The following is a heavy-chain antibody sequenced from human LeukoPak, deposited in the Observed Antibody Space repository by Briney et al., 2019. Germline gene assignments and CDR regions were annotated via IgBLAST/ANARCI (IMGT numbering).Heavy chain of an antibody. D-gene: IGHD3-22*01. CDR1: GYTFTSYG. J-gene: IGHJ4*02. CDR3: ARDFRITMIVVGPGID. V-gene: IGHV1-18*01. CDR2: ISAYNGNT. Sequence: ASVKVSCKASGYTFTSYGISWVRQAPGQGLEWMGWISAYNGNTNYAQKLQGRVTMTTDTSTSTAYMELRSLRSDDTAVYYCARDFRITMIVVGPGIDWGQGTLVTVSS.